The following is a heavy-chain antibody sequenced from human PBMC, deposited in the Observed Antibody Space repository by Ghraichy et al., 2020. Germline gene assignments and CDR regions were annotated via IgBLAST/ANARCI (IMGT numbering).Heavy chain of an antibody. D-gene: IGHD1-26*01. J-gene: IGHJ3*02. CDR3: ARGVIVGAPRDAFDI. CDR1: GGSISSGNW. V-gene: IGHV4-4*02. Sequence: SETLSLTCAVSGGSISSGNWWNWVRQPPGKGLEWIAEIYHSGSTNYNPSLKSRVTISLDKSNNQFSLKMISMTAADTAVYYCARGVIVGAPRDAFDIWGHGTMVTVSS. CDR2: IYHSGST.